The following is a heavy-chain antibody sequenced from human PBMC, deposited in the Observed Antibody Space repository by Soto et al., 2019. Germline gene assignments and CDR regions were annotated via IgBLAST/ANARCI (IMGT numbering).Heavy chain of an antibody. CDR3: ARVFRHCTNGVCSHSGFAP. Sequence: SETHSLTCTVSGGSISSRGYYWSWIRQHPGKGLEWIGYIYYSGGTYYNPSLKSRVTISVDTSKNQFSLKLSSVTAADTAVYYCARVFRHCTNGVCSHSGFAPWGQGTLVTVSS. CDR1: GGSISSRGYY. J-gene: IGHJ5*02. V-gene: IGHV4-31*03. CDR2: IYYSGGT. D-gene: IGHD2-8*01.